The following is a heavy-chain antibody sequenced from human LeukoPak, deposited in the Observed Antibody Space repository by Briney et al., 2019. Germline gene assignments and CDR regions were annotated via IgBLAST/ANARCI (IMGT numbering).Heavy chain of an antibody. CDR1: GFTLGTYW. Sequence: GGSLRLSCEASGFTLGTYWMNWVRQVPGKGLDWVANINPDGSGKRYVDSVKGRFTIARDNADNSLSLQMNSLRAEDTAVYYCASWGAGGNSWGQGTLVTVSS. V-gene: IGHV3-7*03. J-gene: IGHJ4*02. D-gene: IGHD3-16*01. CDR2: INPDGSGK. CDR3: ASWGAGGNS.